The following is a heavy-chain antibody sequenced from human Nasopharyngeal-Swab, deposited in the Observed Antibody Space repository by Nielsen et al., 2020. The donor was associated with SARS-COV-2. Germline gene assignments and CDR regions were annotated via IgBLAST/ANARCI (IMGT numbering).Heavy chain of an antibody. D-gene: IGHD6-6*01. V-gene: IGHV3-21*01. CDR2: ISSSSSYI. J-gene: IGHJ4*02. Sequence: VRQMPGKGLEWVSSISSSSSYIYYADSVKGRFTISRDNAKNSLYLQMNSLRAEDTAVYYCARGGGSSSSAPFDYWGQGTLVTVSS. CDR3: ARGGGSSSSAPFDY.